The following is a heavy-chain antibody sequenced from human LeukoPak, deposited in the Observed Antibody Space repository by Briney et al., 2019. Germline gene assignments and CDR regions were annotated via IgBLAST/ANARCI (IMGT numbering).Heavy chain of an antibody. CDR1: EFPFNSYT. V-gene: IGHV3-23*01. Sequence: GGSLRLSCAASEFPFNSYTMSWVRQAPGKGLEWVSAISGNGVKTYYADSVKGRFTISRDNSKNTLYLQMNSLRAEDTAVYYCVRDLNYYGLDYWGQGSLVTVSS. CDR3: VRDLNYYGLDY. J-gene: IGHJ4*02. D-gene: IGHD3-10*01. CDR2: ISGNGVKT.